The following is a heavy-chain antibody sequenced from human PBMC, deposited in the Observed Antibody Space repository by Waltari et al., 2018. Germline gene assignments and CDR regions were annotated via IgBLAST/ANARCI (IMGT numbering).Heavy chain of an antibody. V-gene: IGHV1-69*08. CDR1: GGTFSSYA. CDR2: IIPIFGTA. D-gene: IGHD2-8*02. CDR3: ARSGLVVSPRRDYFDY. Sequence: QVQLVQSGAEVKKPGSSVKVSCKASGGTFSSYAISWVRPAPGQGLEWMGRIIPIFGTANYAQKFQGRVTITADKSTSTAYMELSSLRSEDTAVYYCARSGLVVSPRRDYFDYWGQGTLVTVSS. J-gene: IGHJ4*02.